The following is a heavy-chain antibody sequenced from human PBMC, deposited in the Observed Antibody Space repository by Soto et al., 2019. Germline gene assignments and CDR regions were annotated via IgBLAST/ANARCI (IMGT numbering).Heavy chain of an antibody. D-gene: IGHD3-22*01. CDR2: IYYSGST. CDR1: GGSISSSSYY. V-gene: IGHV4-39*01. CDR3: ASQGNYYDSSGSF. Sequence: KTSETLSLTCTVSGGSISSSSYYWGWIRQPPGKGLEWIGSIYYSGSTYYNPSLKSRVTISVDTSKNQFSLKLSSVTAADTAVYYCASQGNYYDSSGSFWGQGTMVPVSS. J-gene: IGHJ3*01.